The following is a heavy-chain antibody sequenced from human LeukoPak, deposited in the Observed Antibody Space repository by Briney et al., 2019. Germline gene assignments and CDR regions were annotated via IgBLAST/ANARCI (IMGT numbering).Heavy chain of an antibody. Sequence: GGSLRLSCAASGFTFSSFAMTWVRQAPGKGLEWVSTISGSGGSTYYADSVKGRFTISRDNPKNTLYLLMISLRAEDTAVYYCAKDPTVNDYWGQGTLVTVSS. CDR2: ISGSGGST. CDR3: AKDPTVNDY. D-gene: IGHD4-17*01. J-gene: IGHJ4*02. V-gene: IGHV3-23*01. CDR1: GFTFSSFA.